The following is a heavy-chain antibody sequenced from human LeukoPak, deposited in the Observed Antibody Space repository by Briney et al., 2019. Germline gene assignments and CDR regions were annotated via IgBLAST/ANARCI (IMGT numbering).Heavy chain of an antibody. Sequence: GGSLRLSCAASGFTFSSYWMSWVRLAPGKGLEWVANIKQDGSEKYYVDSVRGRFSISRDNSKNSLYLQMNSLRADDTAVYYCARTTVTYYYYYYMDVWGKGTTVTISS. J-gene: IGHJ6*03. CDR2: IKQDGSEK. CDR3: ARTTVTYYYYYYMDV. V-gene: IGHV3-7*03. D-gene: IGHD4-17*01. CDR1: GFTFSSYW.